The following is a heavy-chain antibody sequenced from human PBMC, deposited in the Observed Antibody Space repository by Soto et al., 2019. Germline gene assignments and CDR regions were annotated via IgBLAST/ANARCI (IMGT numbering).Heavy chain of an antibody. Sequence: ASVKVSCKASGYTFTSYAMHWVRQAPGQRLEWMGWINAGNGNTKYSQKFQGRVTITRDTSASTAYMELSSLRSEDTAVYYCARATVSCSGGSCHFIYYYGMDVWGQGTTVTVSS. V-gene: IGHV1-3*01. CDR1: GYTFTSYA. CDR2: INAGNGNT. CDR3: ARATVSCSGGSCHFIYYYGMDV. J-gene: IGHJ6*02. D-gene: IGHD2-15*01.